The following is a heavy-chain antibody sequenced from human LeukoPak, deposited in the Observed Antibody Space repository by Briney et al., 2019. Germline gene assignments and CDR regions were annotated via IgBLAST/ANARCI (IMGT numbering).Heavy chain of an antibody. CDR3: AGGLRSGLIDY. D-gene: IGHD4-17*01. CDR1: EFTVNNNY. V-gene: IGHV3-53*01. J-gene: IGHJ4*02. CDR2: IYSAGST. Sequence: GGSLRLSCAASEFTVNNNYMSWVRQAPGKGLEWVSTIYSAGSTNYADSVKGRFTITRDNSKNTMYLQMNSLRAEDTAVYYCAGGLRSGLIDYWGQGTLVTVSS.